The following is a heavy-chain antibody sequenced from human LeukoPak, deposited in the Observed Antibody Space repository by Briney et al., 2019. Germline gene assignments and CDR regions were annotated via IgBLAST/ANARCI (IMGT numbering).Heavy chain of an antibody. CDR1: GFTFSAYW. CDR3: ARVGKNGWDFDH. Sequence: GGSLRLSCAASGFTFSAYWMTRVRQAPGKGLAWVANIIEDGNLKYYVDSVKGRFTISRDNTKNSLYLQMKSLRADDTAVYYCARVGKNGWDFDHWGQGTLVTVSS. CDR2: IIEDGNLK. D-gene: IGHD6-19*01. J-gene: IGHJ4*02. V-gene: IGHV3-7*01.